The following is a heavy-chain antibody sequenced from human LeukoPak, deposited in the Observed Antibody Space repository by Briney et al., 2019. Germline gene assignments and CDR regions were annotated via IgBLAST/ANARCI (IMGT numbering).Heavy chain of an antibody. CDR3: ARDPPFGSRRPLNWFDP. J-gene: IGHJ5*02. V-gene: IGHV4-39*07. D-gene: IGHD2/OR15-2a*01. Sequence: SETLSLTCTVSGGSISSSSYYWGWIRQPPGKGLEWIGSIYYSGSTYYNPSLKSRVTISVDTSKNQFSLKLSSVTAADTAVYYCARDPPFGSRRPLNWFDPWGQGTLVTVSS. CDR1: GGSISSSSYY. CDR2: IYYSGST.